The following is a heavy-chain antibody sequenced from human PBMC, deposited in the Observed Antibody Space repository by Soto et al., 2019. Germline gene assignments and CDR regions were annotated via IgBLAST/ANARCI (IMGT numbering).Heavy chain of an antibody. J-gene: IGHJ4*02. Sequence: QVQLVESGGGVVQPGGSPRLSCAASGFTFSSYAMHWVRQAPGKGLEWVAVISYDGRNKYYADSVKGRFTVSRDNSKNTLFLQMNSLRAEDTAVYYCARDYGDHLDYWGQGTLVTVSS. V-gene: IGHV3-30-3*01. CDR2: ISYDGRNK. CDR3: ARDYGDHLDY. CDR1: GFTFSSYA. D-gene: IGHD4-17*01.